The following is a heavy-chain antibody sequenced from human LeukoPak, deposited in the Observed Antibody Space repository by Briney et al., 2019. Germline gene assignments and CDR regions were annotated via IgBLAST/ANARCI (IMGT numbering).Heavy chain of an antibody. Sequence: GGSLRLSCAPSGFPFITYWMHWVRQAPGKGLVWVARISTDGSVTAYADSVKGRFTVSRDNAENTLYLQMNDLRPEDTAVYYCIRETHVRLQLEYWGQGTLVTVSS. D-gene: IGHD3-10*02. CDR3: IRETHVRLQLEY. V-gene: IGHV3-74*01. CDR1: GFPFITYW. CDR2: ISTDGSVT. J-gene: IGHJ4*02.